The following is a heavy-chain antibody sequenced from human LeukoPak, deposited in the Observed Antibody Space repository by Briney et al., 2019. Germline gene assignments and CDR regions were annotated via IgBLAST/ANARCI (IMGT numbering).Heavy chain of an antibody. Sequence: ASVKVSCKASGYTFTGYYMHWVRQAPGQGLEWMGWINPNSGGTNYAQKFQGRVTMTRDTSISTAYTELSRLRSDDAAVYYCARALYSSSWFDPWGQGTLVTVSS. V-gene: IGHV1-2*02. CDR1: GYTFTGYY. CDR3: ARALYSSSWFDP. D-gene: IGHD6-6*01. J-gene: IGHJ5*02. CDR2: INPNSGGT.